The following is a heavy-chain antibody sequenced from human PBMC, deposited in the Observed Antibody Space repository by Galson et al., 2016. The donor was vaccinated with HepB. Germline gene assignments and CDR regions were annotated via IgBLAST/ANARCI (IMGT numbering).Heavy chain of an antibody. Sequence: SLRLSCAASGFSFNIFSVSWVRQAPGKGLEWISYSDTTSTTTYYAESVRGRFTISRDNAKRLMHLQLNSLRVDDTAVYYCARLDMGMDVWGQGTTVAVS. CDR3: ARLDMGMDV. D-gene: IGHD3-9*01. CDR1: GFSFNIFS. J-gene: IGHJ6*02. CDR2: SDTTSTTT. V-gene: IGHV3-48*01.